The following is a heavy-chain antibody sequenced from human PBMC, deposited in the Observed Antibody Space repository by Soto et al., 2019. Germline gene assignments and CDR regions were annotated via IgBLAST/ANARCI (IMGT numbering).Heavy chain of an antibody. CDR3: ARDNWNYVISWFDP. V-gene: IGHV4-31*03. Sequence: SETLSLTCTVSGVSISSGNYFWSWIRQHPGGGLEWIGYFYDRGATFYNPSLKSRVTMSVDIYKNQFSLQLNSVTPEDTAVYYCARDNWNYVISWFDPWGQGTLVTVSS. CDR2: FYDRGAT. J-gene: IGHJ5*02. D-gene: IGHD1-7*01. CDR1: GVSISSGNYF.